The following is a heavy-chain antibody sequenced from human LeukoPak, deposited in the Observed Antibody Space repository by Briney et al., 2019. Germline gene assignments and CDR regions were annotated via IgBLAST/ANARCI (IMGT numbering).Heavy chain of an antibody. V-gene: IGHV3-53*01. J-gene: IGHJ4*02. CDR2: IYSGGST. CDR3: ARGGGAFCGTDYLRTFDY. CDR1: GLTVSGSY. Sequence: GGSLRLSCAASGLTVSGSYMSWVRQAPGKGLEWVSVIYSGGSTYYADSVKGRFTISRDNSKNTLYLQMNSLRDEDTAVYYCARGGGAFCGTDYLRTFDYWGQGTLVTVSS. D-gene: IGHD2-21*02.